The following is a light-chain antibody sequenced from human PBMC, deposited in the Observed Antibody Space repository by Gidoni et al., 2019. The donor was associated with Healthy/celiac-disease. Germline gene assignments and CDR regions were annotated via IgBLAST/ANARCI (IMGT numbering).Light chain of an antibody. CDR1: SSDVGGYNY. V-gene: IGLV2-14*03. CDR2: DFS. Sequence: QSALTQPASVSGSPGQSITISCTGTSSDVGGYNYVSWYQQHPGKAPKLMIYDFSTRPSGFSNRFSGSQSGNTASLPISGLQAEDEADYYCSSYTSSNTLVFGGGTRLTVL. CDR3: SSYTSSNTLV. J-gene: IGLJ2*01.